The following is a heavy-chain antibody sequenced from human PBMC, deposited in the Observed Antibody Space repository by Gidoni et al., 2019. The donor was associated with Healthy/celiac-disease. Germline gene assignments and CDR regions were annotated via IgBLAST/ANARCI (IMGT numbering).Heavy chain of an antibody. CDR2: IYYSGST. D-gene: IGHD6-13*01. J-gene: IGHJ3*02. Sequence: QLQLQESGPGLVNPSETLSLTCTVSGGSISSSSYYWGWIRQPPGKGLEWIGSIYYSGSTYYNPSLKSRVTISVDTSKNQFSLKLSSVTAADTAVYYCARTTAAGTGFDAFDIWGQGTMVTVSS. V-gene: IGHV4-39*01. CDR1: GGSISSSSYY. CDR3: ARTTAAGTGFDAFDI.